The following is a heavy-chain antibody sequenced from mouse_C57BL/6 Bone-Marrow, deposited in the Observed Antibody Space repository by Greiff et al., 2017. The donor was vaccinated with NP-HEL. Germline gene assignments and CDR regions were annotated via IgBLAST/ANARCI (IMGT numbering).Heavy chain of an antibody. J-gene: IGHJ1*03. CDR2: ISSGGSYT. CDR1: GFTFSSYG. Sequence: EVQRVESGGDLVKPGGSLKLSCAASGFTFSSYGMSWVRQTPDKRLEWVATISSGGSYTYYPDSVQGRFTISRDNAKNTLYLQMSSLKSEDTAMYYCARPPSYYYGSSYRWYFDVWGTGTTVTVSS. D-gene: IGHD1-1*01. V-gene: IGHV5-6*01. CDR3: ARPPSYYYGSSYRWYFDV.